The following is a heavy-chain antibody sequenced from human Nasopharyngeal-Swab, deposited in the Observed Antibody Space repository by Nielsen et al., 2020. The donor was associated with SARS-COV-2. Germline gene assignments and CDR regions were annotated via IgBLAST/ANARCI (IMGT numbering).Heavy chain of an antibody. J-gene: IGHJ4*02. D-gene: IGHD3-22*01. CDR3: ARGGSSGYFRYYFDY. CDR1: GGSISSSSYY. Sequence: SETLSLTCTVSGGSISSSSYYWGWIRQPPGKGLEWIGSIYYSGSTYYNPSLKSRVTISVDTSKNQFSLKLSSVTAADTAVYYCARGGSSGYFRYYFDYWGQGTLVTVSS. V-gene: IGHV4-39*01. CDR2: IYYSGST.